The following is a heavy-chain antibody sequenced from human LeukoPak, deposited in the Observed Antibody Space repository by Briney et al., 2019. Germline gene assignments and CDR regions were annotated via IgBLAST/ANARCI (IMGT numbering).Heavy chain of an antibody. D-gene: IGHD3-10*01. CDR3: ARDHRDYYGASPTYYFDY. V-gene: IGHV1-2*02. J-gene: IGHJ4*02. CDR2: INPNSGGT. Sequence: GASVKVSCEASGYTFTGYYMHWVRQAPGQGLEWMGWINPNSGGTNYAQKFQGRVTMTRDTSISTAYMELSRLRSDDTAVYYCARDHRDYYGASPTYYFDYWGQGTLVTVSS. CDR1: GYTFTGYY.